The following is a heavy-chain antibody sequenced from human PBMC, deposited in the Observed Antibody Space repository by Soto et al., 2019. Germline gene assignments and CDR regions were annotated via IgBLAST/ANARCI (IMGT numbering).Heavy chain of an antibody. CDR2: IYPGDSDT. CDR1: GYSFTSYW. CDR3: ARPRPRYADELLYYDAFDI. J-gene: IGHJ3*02. Sequence: XDSLKVYWQSSGYSFTSYWIGWVRQMPGKGLEWMGIIYPGDSDTRYSPSFQGQVTISADKSISTAYLQWSSLKASDTAMYYCARPRPRYADELLYYDAFDIWGQGTMVTVSS. D-gene: IGHD3-10*01. V-gene: IGHV5-51*01.